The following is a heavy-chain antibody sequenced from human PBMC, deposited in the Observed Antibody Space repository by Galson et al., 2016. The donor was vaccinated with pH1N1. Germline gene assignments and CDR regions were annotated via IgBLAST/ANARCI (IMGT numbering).Heavy chain of an antibody. Sequence: SLRLSCAASGLTFSSHGMHWVRQAPGKGLEWVALIWYDGSKKYYVDSVKGRFTISRDNAKNSLYLQMNSLRAEDTAVYYCVSSGGTVPTFGSGWGQGTLVTVSS. CDR3: VSSGGTVPTFGSG. J-gene: IGHJ4*02. D-gene: IGHD3-10*02. CDR1: GLTFSSHG. V-gene: IGHV3-33*03. CDR2: IWYDGSKK.